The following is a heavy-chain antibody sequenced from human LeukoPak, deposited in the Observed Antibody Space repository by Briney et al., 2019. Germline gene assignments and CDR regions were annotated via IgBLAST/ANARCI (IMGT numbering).Heavy chain of an antibody. CDR1: GYTFSNYG. Sequence: SVNLSRKASGYTFSNYGISWVRQAPGQGLEWMGWISPYNGNTDYAQKLHGRVTMTTDTSTTTGYMELRSLRSDDTAVYYCARGWLQPYRYFDLWGRATAATVSS. J-gene: IGHJ2*01. CDR2: ISPYNGNT. CDR3: ARGWLQPYRYFDL. V-gene: IGHV1-18*01. D-gene: IGHD5-24*01.